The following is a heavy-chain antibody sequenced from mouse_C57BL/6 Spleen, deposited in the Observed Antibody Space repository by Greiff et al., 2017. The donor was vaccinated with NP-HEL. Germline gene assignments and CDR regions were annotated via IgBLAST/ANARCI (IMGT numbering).Heavy chain of an antibody. CDR1: GYTFTSYW. Sequence: VQLQQPGAELVKPGASVKLSCKASGYTFTSYWMQWVKQRPGQGLEWIGEIDPSDSYTNYNQKFKGKATLTVDTSSSTAYMQLSSLTSEDSAVYYCHYYGSSDYWGQGTTLTVSS. V-gene: IGHV1-50*01. CDR3: HYYGSSDY. D-gene: IGHD1-1*01. CDR2: IDPSDSYT. J-gene: IGHJ2*01.